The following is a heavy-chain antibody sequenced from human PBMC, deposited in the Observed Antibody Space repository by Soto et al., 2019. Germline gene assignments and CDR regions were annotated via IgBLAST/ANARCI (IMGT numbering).Heavy chain of an antibody. CDR1: GGTFSSYA. J-gene: IGHJ6*02. Sequence: VASVKVSCKASGGTFSSYAISWVRQAPGQGLEWMGGIIPIFGTANYAQKFQGRVTITADESTSTAYMELSSLRSEDTAVYYCARPPLYYDILTGYYRRHGDNYGMDVWGQGTTVTVSS. CDR2: IIPIFGTA. CDR3: ARPPLYYDILTGYYRRHGDNYGMDV. D-gene: IGHD3-9*01. V-gene: IGHV1-69*13.